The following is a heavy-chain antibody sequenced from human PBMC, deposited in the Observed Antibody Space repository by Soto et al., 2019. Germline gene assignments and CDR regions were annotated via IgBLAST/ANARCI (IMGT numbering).Heavy chain of an antibody. CDR3: AHSPPPTVTTSAEYFQH. CDR2: IYWDDDK. V-gene: IGHV2-5*02. D-gene: IGHD4-17*01. Sequence: QITLKESGPPLVKPTQTLTLTCTFSGFSLSTSGVGVGWIRQPPGKALEWLALIYWDDDKRYSPSLKSRLTITKDTSKTQVVLRMTNMDPVDTATYYCAHSPPPTVTTSAEYFQHWGQGTLVTVSS. CDR1: GFSLSTSGVG. J-gene: IGHJ1*01.